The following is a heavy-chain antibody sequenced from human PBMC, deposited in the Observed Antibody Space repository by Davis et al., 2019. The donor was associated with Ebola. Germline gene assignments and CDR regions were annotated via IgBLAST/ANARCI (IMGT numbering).Heavy chain of an antibody. CDR3: ARITVGPEMKYYDFWSGQLHDAFDL. J-gene: IGHJ3*01. CDR1: EFTFNKYA. CDR2: ISYDGSTE. Sequence: GGSLRLSCAASEFTFNKYAMHWVRQAPGKGLEWVAIISYDGSTEYYADSVKGRFTISRDNSKDTLSLQMNSLRAEDTAVYYCARITVGPEMKYYDFWSGQLHDAFDLWGQGTMVTVSS. D-gene: IGHD3-3*01. V-gene: IGHV3-30-3*01.